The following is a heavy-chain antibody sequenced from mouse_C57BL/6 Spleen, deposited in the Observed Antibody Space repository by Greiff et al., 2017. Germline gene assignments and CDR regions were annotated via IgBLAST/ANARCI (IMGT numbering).Heavy chain of an antibody. Sequence: VQLKQSGPELVKPGASVTIPCKASGYTFTDYNMDWVKQSHGKSLEWNGDITPNNGGTIYNQKFKGKATLTVDKSSSTAYMELRSLTSEDTAVYYCARLLRPWYFDVGGTGTTVTVSS. J-gene: IGHJ1*03. CDR2: ITPNNGGT. V-gene: IGHV1-18*01. D-gene: IGHD1-2*01. CDR1: GYTFTDYN. CDR3: ARLLRPWYFDV.